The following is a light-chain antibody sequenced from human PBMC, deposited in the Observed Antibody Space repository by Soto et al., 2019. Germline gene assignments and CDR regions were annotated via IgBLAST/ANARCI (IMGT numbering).Light chain of an antibody. J-gene: IGLJ3*02. CDR1: SSDVGGYNY. V-gene: IGLV2-11*01. CDR2: DVS. CDR3: CSYAGSYGWA. Sequence: QSALTQPRSVPGSPGQSVTISCTGTSSDVGGYNYVSWYQQHPGKAPKLMIYDVSKRPSGVPDRFSGSKSGNTASLTISGLQAEDEADYYCCSYAGSYGWAFGGGTKLTVL.